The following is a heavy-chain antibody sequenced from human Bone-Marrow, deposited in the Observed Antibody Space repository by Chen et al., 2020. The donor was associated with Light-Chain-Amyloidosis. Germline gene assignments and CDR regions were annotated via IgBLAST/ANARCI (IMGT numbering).Heavy chain of an antibody. J-gene: IGHJ4*02. V-gene: IGHV5-51*01. CDR1: GYTFPNYW. CDR2: IYPDDSDA. D-gene: IGHD5-12*01. Sequence: EVQLEQSGPEVKKPGESLKISCKGSGYTFPNYWIGWVRQMPGKGLEWMGVIYPDDSDARYSPSFEGQVTISADKSITTAYLPWSSLKASDSAMYYCARRRDGYNFDYWGQGTLVTVSS. CDR3: ARRRDGYNFDY.